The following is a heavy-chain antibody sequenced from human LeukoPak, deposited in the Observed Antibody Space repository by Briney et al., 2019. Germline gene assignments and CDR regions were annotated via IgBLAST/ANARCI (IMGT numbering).Heavy chain of an antibody. CDR1: GGSISSGSYS. CDR2: IYTSGST. J-gene: IGHJ4*02. CDR3: ASSAGSGSYYPLFDY. D-gene: IGHD3-10*01. Sequence: SETLSLTCTVSGGSISSGSYSWNWIRQPAGKGLEWIGRIYTSGSTNYNPSLKSRVTMSVDTSKNQFSMKLSSVTAADTAVYYCASSAGSGSYYPLFDYWGQGTLVTASS. V-gene: IGHV4-61*02.